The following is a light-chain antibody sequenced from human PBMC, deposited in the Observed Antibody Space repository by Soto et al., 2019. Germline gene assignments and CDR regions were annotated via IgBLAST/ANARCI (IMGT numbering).Light chain of an antibody. J-gene: IGLJ1*01. CDR1: SSDVGSYNL. CDR3: CSYAGSSTFYV. Sequence: QSVLTQPASVSGSPGQSITISCTGTSSDVGSYNLVSWYQQHPGKAPKLMIYEGSKRPSGVSNRFSGYKSGNTASLTISGLQAEDEADYYCCSYAGSSTFYVFGTGTKLTVL. CDR2: EGS. V-gene: IGLV2-23*01.